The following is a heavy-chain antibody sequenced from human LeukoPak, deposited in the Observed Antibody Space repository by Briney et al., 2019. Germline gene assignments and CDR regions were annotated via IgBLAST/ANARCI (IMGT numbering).Heavy chain of an antibody. J-gene: IGHJ4*02. D-gene: IGHD3-10*01. CDR3: ARDHGSGSYFDY. CDR2: ISYDGSNK. Sequence: GGFLRLSCAASGFTFSSYAMHWVRQAPGKGLEWVAVISYDGSNKYYADSVKGRFTISRDNSKNTLYLQMNSLRAEDTAVYYCARDHGSGSYFDYWGQGTLVTVSS. CDR1: GFTFSSYA. V-gene: IGHV3-30*04.